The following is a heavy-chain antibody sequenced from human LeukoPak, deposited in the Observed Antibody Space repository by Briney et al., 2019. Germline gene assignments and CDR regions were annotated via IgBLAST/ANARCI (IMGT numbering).Heavy chain of an antibody. CDR1: GGTFSSYA. CDR2: IIPIFGTA. J-gene: IGHJ6*02. D-gene: IGHD3/OR15-3a*01. Sequence: SVKVSCKASGGTFSSYAISWVRQAPGQGLEWMGGIIPIFGTANYAQKFQGRVTITADESTSTAYMELSSLRSEDTAVYYCARDGMSMDFYYYYGMDVWGQGSTVTVSS. V-gene: IGHV1-69*13. CDR3: ARDGMSMDFYYYYGMDV.